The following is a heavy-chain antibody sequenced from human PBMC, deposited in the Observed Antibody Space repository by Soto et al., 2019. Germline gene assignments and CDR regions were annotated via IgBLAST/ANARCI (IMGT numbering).Heavy chain of an antibody. Sequence: QVELVQSGAEVKEPGASVKVSCKTSGYTFTTFGIAWVRQAPGQGLEWVAWISAHNGDTKYAKSDQDRVTLTTHTLTSTDYMELRNLKNDDTAMYFCARVYCGDGCVSGGDFAYWGQGTLITVSS. CDR2: ISAHNGDT. V-gene: IGHV1-18*01. D-gene: IGHD2-21*01. J-gene: IGHJ4*02. CDR1: GYTFTTFG. CDR3: ARVYCGDGCVSGGDFAY.